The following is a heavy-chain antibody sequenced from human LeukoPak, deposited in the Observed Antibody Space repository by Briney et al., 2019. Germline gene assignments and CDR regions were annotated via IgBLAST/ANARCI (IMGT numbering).Heavy chain of an antibody. D-gene: IGHD2-2*03. CDR1: GGSISSYY. J-gene: IGHJ4*02. CDR2: IFFTGNT. V-gene: IGHV4-59*12. CDR3: AREAGYCSSTSCYVKSFDY. Sequence: SETLSLTCTVSGGSISSYYWSWIRQPPGEGLEWIGYIFFTGNTNYNPSLKGRVTISVDTSKNQFSLKLSSVTAADTAVYYCAREAGYCSSTSCYVKSFDYWGQGTLVTVSS.